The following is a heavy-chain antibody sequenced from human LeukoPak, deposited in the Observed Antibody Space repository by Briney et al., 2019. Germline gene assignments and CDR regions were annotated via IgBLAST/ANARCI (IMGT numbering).Heavy chain of an antibody. J-gene: IGHJ6*03. CDR1: GYTFTSYG. Sequence: ASVKVSCKASGYTFTSYGISWVRQAPGQGLGWMGWISAYNGNTNYAQKLQGRVTMTTDTSTSTAYMELRSLRSDDTAVYYCASGITGTTSLNYYYYMDVWGKGTTVTVSS. CDR2: ISAYNGNT. CDR3: ASGITGTTSLNYYYYMDV. V-gene: IGHV1-18*01. D-gene: IGHD1-7*01.